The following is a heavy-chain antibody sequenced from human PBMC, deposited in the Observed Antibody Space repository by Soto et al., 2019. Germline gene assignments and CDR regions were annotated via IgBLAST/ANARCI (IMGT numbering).Heavy chain of an antibody. D-gene: IGHD6-13*01. Sequence: PGPSVTLSCTGSGFTIGGYSMGWDRQAPGKGLEWGGSIRGRAYGRTTEYAASVRGRSTISRDDSNNNAHLQTNSLRTEDTAVYYCARYRVAADMSDFDYWGQGT. J-gene: IGHJ4*02. CDR2: IRGRAYGRTT. V-gene: IGHV3-49*04. CDR3: ARYRVAADMSDFDY. CDR1: GFTIGGYS.